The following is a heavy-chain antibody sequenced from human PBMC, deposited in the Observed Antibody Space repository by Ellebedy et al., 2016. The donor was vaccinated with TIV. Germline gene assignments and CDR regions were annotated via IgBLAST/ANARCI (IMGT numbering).Heavy chain of an antibody. CDR2: FYYDGST. Sequence: MPSETLSLTCTVSGGSISITSYYWGWIRQPPGKGLESSGSFYYDGSTYYNPSLKSRVTISKDTSKNQFSLKLTSVTAADTAVYYCARRSSYWSALDFWGQGTLATVSS. V-gene: IGHV4-39*01. CDR1: GGSISITSYY. J-gene: IGHJ4*02. CDR3: ARRSSYWSALDF. D-gene: IGHD6-19*01.